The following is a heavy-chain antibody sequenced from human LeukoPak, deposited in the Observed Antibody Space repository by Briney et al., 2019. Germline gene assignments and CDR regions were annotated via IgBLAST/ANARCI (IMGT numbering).Heavy chain of an antibody. Sequence: GESLKISCKGSGYSFTSYWIGWVRQMPGKGLEWMGIIYPGDSDTRYSPSFQGQVTISADKSISTAYLPWSSLKASDTAMYYCARRAYYDSSCYPLFDYWGQGTLVTVSS. CDR3: ARRAYYDSSCYPLFDY. CDR2: IYPGDSDT. CDR1: GYSFTSYW. D-gene: IGHD3-22*01. J-gene: IGHJ4*02. V-gene: IGHV5-51*01.